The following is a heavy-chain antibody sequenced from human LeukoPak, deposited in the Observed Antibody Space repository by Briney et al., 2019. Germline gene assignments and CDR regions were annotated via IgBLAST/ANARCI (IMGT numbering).Heavy chain of an antibody. CDR2: IYHSGRT. CDR3: ARLRKVWYCSSTSCYYPHDAFDI. V-gene: IGHV4-38-2*02. D-gene: IGHD2-2*01. Sequence: SETLSLTCTVSGYSISSGYYWGWIRQSPGKGLEWIGSIYHSGRTFYNPSLKSRVTISVDTSKNQFSLKLSSVTAADTAVYYCARLRKVWYCSSTSCYYPHDAFDIWGQGTMVTVSS. CDR1: GYSISSGYY. J-gene: IGHJ3*02.